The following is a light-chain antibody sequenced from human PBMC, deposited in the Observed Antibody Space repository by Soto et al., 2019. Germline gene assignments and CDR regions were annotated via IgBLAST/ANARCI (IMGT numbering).Light chain of an antibody. Sequence: EIVLTQSPGTLSLSPGERATLSCRASQSVSSSYLAWYQQKPGQAPWLLIYGASSRATGIPDRFSGSGSGPHFTLTFSRLEPEDFAVYYCQQYGSSPFTFGPGTKVEIK. J-gene: IGKJ3*01. CDR1: QSVSSSY. CDR3: QQYGSSPFT. CDR2: GAS. V-gene: IGKV3-20*01.